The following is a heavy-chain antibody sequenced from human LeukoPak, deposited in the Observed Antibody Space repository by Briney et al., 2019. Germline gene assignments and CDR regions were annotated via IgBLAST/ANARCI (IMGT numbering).Heavy chain of an antibody. D-gene: IGHD4-23*01. J-gene: IGHJ4*02. CDR2: IIPNGGGT. CDR3: ARATVVTILDY. V-gene: IGHV1-2*02. CDR1: GHTFTGYY. Sequence: ASVKVSCKASGHTFTGYYMHWVRQAPGQGLEWMGWIIPNGGGTNYAQKFQGRVTMTRDTSISTAYMELSRLRSDDTAVYYCARATVVTILDYCGQGTLVTVSS.